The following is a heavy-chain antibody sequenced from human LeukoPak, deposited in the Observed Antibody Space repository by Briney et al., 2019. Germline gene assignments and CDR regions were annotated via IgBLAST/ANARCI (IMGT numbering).Heavy chain of an antibody. CDR3: ARHSDPERCSSTSCETSFDY. J-gene: IGHJ4*02. V-gene: IGHV4-39*01. CDR2: IYYSGST. CDR1: GGSINSSSYY. D-gene: IGHD2-2*01. Sequence: PSQTLSLTCTVSGGSINSSSYYWGWIRQPRGKGLEWIGSIYYSGSTYYNPSLKSRVTISVDTSKNQFSLKLSSVTAADTAVYYCARHSDPERCSSTSCETSFDYWGQGTLVTVSS.